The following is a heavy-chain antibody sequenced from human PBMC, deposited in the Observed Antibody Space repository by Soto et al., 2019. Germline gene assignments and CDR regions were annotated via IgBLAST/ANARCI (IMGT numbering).Heavy chain of an antibody. V-gene: IGHV3-30*04. Sequence: QVQLVESGGGVVQPGRSLRLSCAASGFTFSSYAMHWVRQAPGKGLEWVAVISYDGRNKYYADSVKGRFTISRDNSKNNLYLQMNSLRAEDTAVYYCARDRLSQLSWFDPWGQGTLVTVSS. CDR3: ARDRLSQLSWFDP. CDR2: ISYDGRNK. J-gene: IGHJ5*02. CDR1: GFTFSSYA. D-gene: IGHD1-1*01.